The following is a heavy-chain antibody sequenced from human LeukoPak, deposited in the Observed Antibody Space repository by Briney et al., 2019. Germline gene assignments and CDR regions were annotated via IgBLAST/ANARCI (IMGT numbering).Heavy chain of an antibody. CDR2: ICSGGST. CDR1: GFIASSNY. D-gene: IGHD1/OR15-1a*01. V-gene: IGHV3-53*01. J-gene: IGHJ4*02. CDR3: ATGGRSGVALEQ. Sequence: PGGSLRLTCVASGFIASSNYMTWVRQAPGKGLEWIPLICSGGSTYYADSVMGRFTISRDNSKTTLFLQMNSLKAEDTAVYYCATGGRSGVALEQWGQGTLVTVSS.